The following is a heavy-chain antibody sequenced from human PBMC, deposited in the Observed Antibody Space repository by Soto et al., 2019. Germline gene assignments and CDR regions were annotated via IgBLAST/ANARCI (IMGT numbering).Heavy chain of an antibody. CDR1: GGTFSSYT. Sequence: SVKVSCKASGGTFSSYTISWVRQAPGQGLEWMGRIIPILGIANYAQKFQGRVTITADKSTSTAYMELSSLRSEDTAVYYCARDSGFMRWLQPNWFEPWGQGTRVTVSS. J-gene: IGHJ5*02. D-gene: IGHD3-3*01. CDR2: IIPILGIA. CDR3: ARDSGFMRWLQPNWFEP. V-gene: IGHV1-69*04.